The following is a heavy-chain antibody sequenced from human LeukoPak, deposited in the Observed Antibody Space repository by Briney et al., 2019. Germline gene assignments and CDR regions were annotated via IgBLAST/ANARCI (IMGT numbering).Heavy chain of an antibody. CDR3: AKAVMTTVTFFDY. D-gene: IGHD4-17*01. V-gene: IGHV3-33*06. CDR1: GFTFSSYG. CDR2: IWYDGSNK. Sequence: PGGPLRLSCAASGFTFSSYGMHWVRQAPGKGLEWVAVIWYDGSNKYYADSVKGRFTISRDNSKNTLYLQMNSLRAEDTAVYYCAKAVMTTVTFFDYWGQGTLVTVSS. J-gene: IGHJ4*02.